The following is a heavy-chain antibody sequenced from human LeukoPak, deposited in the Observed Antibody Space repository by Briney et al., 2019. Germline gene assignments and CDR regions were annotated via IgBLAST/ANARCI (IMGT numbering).Heavy chain of an antibody. CDR3: ARTYFYGSSGHFDC. V-gene: IGHV1-69*05. Sequence: ASVKVSCKASGGTFSSYAISWVRQAPGQGLEWMGRIIPIFGTANYAQKFQGRVTMTRDTPISTAYLELSSLRSDDTAMYYCARTYFYGSSGHFDCWGQGTLFTVSS. J-gene: IGHJ4*02. CDR1: GGTFSSYA. D-gene: IGHD3-22*01. CDR2: IIPIFGTA.